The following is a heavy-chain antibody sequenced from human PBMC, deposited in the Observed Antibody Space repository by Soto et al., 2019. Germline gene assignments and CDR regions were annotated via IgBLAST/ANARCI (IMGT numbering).Heavy chain of an antibody. CDR3: ARHQLPAAAGHMYFDFDY. Sequence: PSETLSLTCTVSGGSISSYYWSWIRQPPGKGLEWIGYIYYSGSTNYNPSLKSRVTISVDTSKNQFSLKLSSVTAADTAVYYCARHQLPAAAGHMYFDFDYWGQGTLVTVSS. CDR1: GGSISSYY. J-gene: IGHJ4*02. V-gene: IGHV4-59*08. CDR2: IYYSGST. D-gene: IGHD6-13*01.